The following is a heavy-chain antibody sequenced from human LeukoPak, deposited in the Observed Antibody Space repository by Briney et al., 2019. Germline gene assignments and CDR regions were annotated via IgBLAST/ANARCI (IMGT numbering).Heavy chain of an antibody. CDR1: GGSISSYY. V-gene: IGHV4-59*08. CDR2: IYYSGST. J-gene: IGHJ5*02. D-gene: IGHD3-16*01. Sequence: KPSETLSLTCTVSGGSISSYYWSWIRQPPGKGREWIGYIYYSGSTNYNPSLKSRVTTSVDTSKNQFSLKLSSVTAADTAVYYCARHRPGERRFDPWGQGTLVTVSS. CDR3: ARHRPGERRFDP.